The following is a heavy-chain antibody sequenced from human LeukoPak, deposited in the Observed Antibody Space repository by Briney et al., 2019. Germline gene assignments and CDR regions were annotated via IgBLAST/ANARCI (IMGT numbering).Heavy chain of an antibody. D-gene: IGHD6-19*01. CDR3: TRDADTSGHYDIFDI. J-gene: IGHJ3*02. V-gene: IGHV3-33*01. Sequence: PGGSLRPSCATSVFTFSYYCIHGVRQAPGKGLEGVAVRWSDGIRKYYTDSVKGRFTVSRDTSKKTQYLEMRSLRVEDKAVYYCTRDADTSGHYDIFDIWGQGTIVTVSS. CDR2: RWSDGIRK. CDR1: VFTFSYYC.